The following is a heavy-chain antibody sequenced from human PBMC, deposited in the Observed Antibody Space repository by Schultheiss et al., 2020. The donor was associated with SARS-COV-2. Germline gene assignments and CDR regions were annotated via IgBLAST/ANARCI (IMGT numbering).Heavy chain of an antibody. CDR3: ARGGPRAAGGLDV. V-gene: IGHV4-4*07. CDR1: GGSISSYY. CDR2: VYSSGTT. Sequence: SETLSLTCTVSGGSISSYYWSWIRQPAGKGLEWIGRVYSSGTTNYNPSLKGRLLMSVDTSKNQFSLKLSSVTAADTALYYCARGGPRAAGGLDVWGQGTTVTVSS. J-gene: IGHJ6*02. D-gene: IGHD3-10*01.